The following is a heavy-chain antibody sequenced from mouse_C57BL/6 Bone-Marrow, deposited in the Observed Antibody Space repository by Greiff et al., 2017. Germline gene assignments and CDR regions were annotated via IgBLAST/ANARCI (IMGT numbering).Heavy chain of an antibody. D-gene: IGHD1-1*01. V-gene: IGHV1-18*01. CDR2: INPNNGGT. J-gene: IGHJ4*01. CDR3: ARGYGSRGAHAMDY. Sequence: VQLKASGPELVKPGASVKIPCKASGYTFTDYNMDWVKQSHGQSLEWIGDINPNNGGTIYNQKFKGKATLTVDKSSSTAYMELRSLTSEDTAVYYCARGYGSRGAHAMDYWGQGTSVTVSS. CDR1: GYTFTDYN.